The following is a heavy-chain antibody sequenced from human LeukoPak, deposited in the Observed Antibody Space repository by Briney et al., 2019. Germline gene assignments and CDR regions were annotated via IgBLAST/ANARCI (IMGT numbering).Heavy chain of an antibody. V-gene: IGHV3-7*01. J-gene: IGHJ3*02. CDR3: ARDPYTYDFWFGHASDI. D-gene: IGHD3-3*01. CDR2: IKQDGSEK. Sequence: PGGSLRLSCAASGFTFGSYWMSWVRQAPGKGLEWVANIKQDGSEKYYVDSVKGRFTISRDNAKNSLYLQMNSLRAEDTAVYYCARDPYTYDFWFGHASDIWGQGTMVTVSS. CDR1: GFTFGSYW.